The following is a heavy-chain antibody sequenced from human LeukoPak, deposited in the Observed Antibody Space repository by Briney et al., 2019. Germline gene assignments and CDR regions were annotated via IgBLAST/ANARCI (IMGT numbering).Heavy chain of an antibody. Sequence: GGSLRLSCAASGLSFSHTWMSWVRQAPGKGLEWVGRIKTKTDGGTTDYAAPVKGRFTISRDDSKNMLYLQMNSLKTEDTAVYHCTTDRVTAVADYWGQGTLVTVSS. V-gene: IGHV3-15*01. D-gene: IGHD6-19*01. J-gene: IGHJ4*02. CDR1: GLSFSHTW. CDR3: TTDRVTAVADY. CDR2: IKTKTDGGTT.